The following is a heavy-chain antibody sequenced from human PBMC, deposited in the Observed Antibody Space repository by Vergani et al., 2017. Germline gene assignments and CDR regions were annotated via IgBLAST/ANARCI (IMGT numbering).Heavy chain of an antibody. CDR1: GFTFSSYA. CDR3: AKLLWFGELFGLGAFDI. D-gene: IGHD3-10*01. J-gene: IGHJ3*02. V-gene: IGHV3-23*01. CDR2: ISGSGGST. Sequence: EVQLLESGGGLVQPGGSLRLSCAVSGFTFSSYAMSWVRQAPGKGLEWVSAISGSGGSTYYADSVKGRFTISRDNSKNTLYLQMNSLRAEDTAVYYCAKLLWFGELFGLGAFDIWGQGTMVTVSS.